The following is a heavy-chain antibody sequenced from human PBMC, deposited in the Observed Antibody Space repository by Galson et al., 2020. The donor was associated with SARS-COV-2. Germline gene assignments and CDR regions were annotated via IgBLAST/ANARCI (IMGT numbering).Heavy chain of an antibody. CDR1: GFTFSTYA. D-gene: IGHD1-1*01. Sequence: LSLTCAASGFTFSTYAMHWVRQAPGKGLEWVALIGYDGNNKFYADSVKGRFAISRDNAQSTLFLQMNSLGTDDTAVYYCAKRGGPPTGKDNWFDTWGQGTLVTVSS. J-gene: IGHJ5*02. CDR3: AKRGGPPTGKDNWFDT. V-gene: IGHV3-30*09. CDR2: IGYDGNNK.